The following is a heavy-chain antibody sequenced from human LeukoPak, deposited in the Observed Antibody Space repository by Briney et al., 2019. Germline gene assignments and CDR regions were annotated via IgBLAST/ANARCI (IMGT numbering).Heavy chain of an antibody. D-gene: IGHD1-14*01. V-gene: IGHV3-30*03. CDR1: GFTFSSYG. Sequence: PGGSLRLSCAASGFTFSSYGMHWVRQAPGKGLEWVAVISYDGSNKYYADSVKGRFTISRDNSKNTLYLQMNSLRAEDTAVYYCARHVPGSSEPFDYWGQGTLVTVSS. CDR3: ARHVPGSSEPFDY. J-gene: IGHJ4*02. CDR2: ISYDGSNK.